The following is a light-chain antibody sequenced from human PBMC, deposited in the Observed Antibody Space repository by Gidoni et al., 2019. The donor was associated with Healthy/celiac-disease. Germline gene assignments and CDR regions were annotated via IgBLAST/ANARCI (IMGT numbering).Light chain of an antibody. J-gene: IGKJ2*01. CDR2: GAS. CDR3: QQYGSSPQDT. V-gene: IGKV3-20*01. CDR1: QSVSSSY. Sequence: EIVLTQSPDTLSLSPGERATLSCRASQSVSSSYLAWYQQKPGQAPRLLIYGASSRATGIPDRFSGSGSGTDFTLTISRLEPEDLAVYYCQQYGSSPQDTFGQGTKLEIK.